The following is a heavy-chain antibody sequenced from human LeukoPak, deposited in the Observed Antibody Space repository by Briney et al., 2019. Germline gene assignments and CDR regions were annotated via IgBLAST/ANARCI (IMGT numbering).Heavy chain of an antibody. V-gene: IGHV3-30*02. Sequence: GGSLRLSCAASGFAFSSYGMHWVRQAPGKGLEWVAYIQYDRSNQQYAGSVKGRFTISRDNSKNTLYLQMNSLRSQDAAVYYCARGAINPLLYYFDYWGQGTLVTVSS. CDR2: IQYDRSNQ. D-gene: IGHD2-21*01. J-gene: IGHJ4*02. CDR1: GFAFSSYG. CDR3: ARGAINPLLYYFDY.